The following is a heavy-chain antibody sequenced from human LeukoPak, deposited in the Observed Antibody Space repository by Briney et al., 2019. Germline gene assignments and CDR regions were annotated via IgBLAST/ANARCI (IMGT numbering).Heavy chain of an antibody. V-gene: IGHV3-73*01. J-gene: IGHJ4*02. Sequence: PGGSLRLSCAASGFTFSGSAMHWVRQASGKGLEWVGRIRSKANSYATAYAASVKGRFTISRDDSKNTAYLQMNSLKTEDTAVYYCTTRYCTNGVCYTGFDYWGQGTLVTVSS. CDR3: TTRYCTNGVCYTGFDY. D-gene: IGHD2-8*01. CDR1: GFTFSGSA. CDR2: IRSKANSYAT.